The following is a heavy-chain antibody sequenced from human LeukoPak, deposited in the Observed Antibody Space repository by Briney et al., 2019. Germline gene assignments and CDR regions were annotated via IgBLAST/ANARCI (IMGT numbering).Heavy chain of an antibody. CDR3: AKDRSSTTSCSNY. CDR2: VTGSSSNT. J-gene: IGHJ4*02. D-gene: IGHD2-2*01. Sequence: GGSLRLSCAASGFNFSNYAMTWVGQGPGNGLEGVSAVTGSSSNTYSADSVKGRFTISRDNSKNMLYLEMNSLRVEDTAIYYCAKDRSSTTSCSNYWGRGTLVTVSS. CDR1: GFNFSNYA. V-gene: IGHV3-23*01.